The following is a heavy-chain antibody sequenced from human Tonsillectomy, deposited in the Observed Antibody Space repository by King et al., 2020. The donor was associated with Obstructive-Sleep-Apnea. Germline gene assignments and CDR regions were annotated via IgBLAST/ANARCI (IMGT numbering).Heavy chain of an antibody. CDR2: INQDGSEK. D-gene: IGHD1-26*01. CDR1: GFTFSNSW. Sequence: VQLVESGGGLVQPGGSLRLSCAASGFTFSNSWMTWVRQAPGKGLEWVANINQDGSEKYYVDSLKGRFTISRDNARNSLYLQMNSLRAEDTALYYCARDGSYGGNGWNSRSSFDYWGQGTLVTVSS. V-gene: IGHV3-7*03. J-gene: IGHJ4*02. CDR3: ARDGSYGGNGWNSRSSFDY.